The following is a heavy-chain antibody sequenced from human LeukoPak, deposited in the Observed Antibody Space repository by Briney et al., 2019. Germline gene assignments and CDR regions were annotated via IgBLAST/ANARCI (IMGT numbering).Heavy chain of an antibody. D-gene: IGHD3-3*01. V-gene: IGHV3-30-3*01. CDR1: GFTFSSYA. CDR2: ISYDGSNK. CDR3: ARGRYWNDFWSGYSLR. J-gene: IGHJ4*02. Sequence: GGSLRLSCAASGFTFSSYAMHWVRQAPGKGLGWVAVISYDGSNKYYADSVKGRFTISRDNSKNTLYLQMNSLRAEDTAVYYCARGRYWNDFWSGYSLRWGQGTLVTVSS.